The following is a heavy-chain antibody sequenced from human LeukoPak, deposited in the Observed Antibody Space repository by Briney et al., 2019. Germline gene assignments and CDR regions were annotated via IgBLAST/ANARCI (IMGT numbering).Heavy chain of an antibody. CDR3: AKVSAAAKTGFFDY. Sequence: GGPLRLSCAASGFTFSSYAMSWVRLAPGKGLEWVSAISGSGGSTYYADSVKGRFTISRDNSKNTLYLQMNSLRAEDTAVYYCAKVSAAAKTGFFDYWGRGTLVTVSS. J-gene: IGHJ4*02. CDR2: ISGSGGST. CDR1: GFTFSSYA. D-gene: IGHD2-2*01. V-gene: IGHV3-23*01.